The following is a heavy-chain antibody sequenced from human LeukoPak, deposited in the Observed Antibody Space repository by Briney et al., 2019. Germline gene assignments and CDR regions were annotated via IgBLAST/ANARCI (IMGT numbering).Heavy chain of an antibody. D-gene: IGHD5-18*01. V-gene: IGHV3-30*03. CDR3: ARVQLWHYYYYGMDV. CDR2: ISYDGSNK. J-gene: IGHJ6*02. CDR1: GFTFSSYG. Sequence: GGSLRLSCAASGFTFSSYGMHWVRQAPGKGLEWVAVISYDGSNKYYADSVKGRFTISRDNSKNTLYLQMNSLRAEDTAVYYCARVQLWHYYYYGMDVWGQGTTVTVSS.